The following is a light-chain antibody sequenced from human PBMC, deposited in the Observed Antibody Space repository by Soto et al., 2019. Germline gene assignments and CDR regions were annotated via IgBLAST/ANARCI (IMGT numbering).Light chain of an antibody. Sequence: QAVVTQEPSLTVSPGGTVTLTCGSSTGAVTSGHFAYWLKQKPGQAPRTLIYDTSDKHSWTPARFSGSLLGGKAALTLSGAQPEDEAEYYCLLSYNTVAIFGGGTKLTVL. CDR2: DTS. V-gene: IGLV7-46*01. J-gene: IGLJ2*01. CDR3: LLSYNTVAI. CDR1: TGAVTSGHF.